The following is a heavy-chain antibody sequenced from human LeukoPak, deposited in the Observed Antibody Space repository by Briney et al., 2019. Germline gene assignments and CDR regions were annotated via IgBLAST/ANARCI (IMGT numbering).Heavy chain of an antibody. CDR3: ATGVDMIWFALQS. V-gene: IGHV1-2*02. CDR1: GYTFSGYY. Sequence: LAASVKVSCKTSGYTFSGYYLNWVRQAPGQELEWMGWINANSGETNYAQKFQGRVTMTRDTSISTAYMELSRLNSDDTAVYYCATGVDMIWFALQSWGQGTLVSVSS. CDR2: INANSGET. D-gene: IGHD3-10*01. J-gene: IGHJ5*02.